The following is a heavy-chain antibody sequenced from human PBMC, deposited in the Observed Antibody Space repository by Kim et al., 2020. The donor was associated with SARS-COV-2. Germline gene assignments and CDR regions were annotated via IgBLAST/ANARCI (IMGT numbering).Heavy chain of an antibody. Sequence: NYSADSMKGRFTISSDNSKNTLYLQMNSLRAEDTAVYYCAREPSDWYFDLWGRGTLVTVSS. CDR3: AREPSDWYFDL. CDR2: N. J-gene: IGHJ2*01. V-gene: IGHV3-30*01.